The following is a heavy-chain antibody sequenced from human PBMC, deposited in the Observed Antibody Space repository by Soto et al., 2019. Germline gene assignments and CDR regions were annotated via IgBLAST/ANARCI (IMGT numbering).Heavy chain of an antibody. D-gene: IGHD3-22*01. CDR2: IYSSGST. CDR3: ARDVHSSGSIHAFDI. CDR1: GGSISSGDYY. Sequence: QVQLQESGPGLVKPSQTLSLTCTVSGGSISSGDYYWSWIRQPPGKGLEWIGYIYSSGSTYYNPSRKSRVTISVDTSKNQFSLKLSSVTAADTAVYYCARDVHSSGSIHAFDIWGQGTMVTVSS. J-gene: IGHJ3*02. V-gene: IGHV4-30-4*01.